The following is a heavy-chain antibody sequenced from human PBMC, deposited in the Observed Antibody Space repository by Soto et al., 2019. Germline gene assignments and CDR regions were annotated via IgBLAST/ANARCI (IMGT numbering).Heavy chain of an antibody. D-gene: IGHD6-13*01. V-gene: IGHV3-30*18. J-gene: IGHJ3*02. Sequence: LRLSCAASGFTFSSYGMHWVRQAPGKGLEWVAVISYDGSNKYYADSVKGRFTISRDNSKNTLYLQMNSLRAEDTAVYYCAKEGYESLIAFDIWGQGTMVTVSS. CDR3: AKEGYESLIAFDI. CDR1: GFTFSSYG. CDR2: ISYDGSNK.